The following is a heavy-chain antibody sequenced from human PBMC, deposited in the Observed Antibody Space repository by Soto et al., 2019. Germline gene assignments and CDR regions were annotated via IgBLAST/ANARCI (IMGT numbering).Heavy chain of an antibody. J-gene: IGHJ4*02. V-gene: IGHV4-30-2*01. CDR3: ARGYSGYGPIDY. CDR2: IYHSGST. Sequence: SETLSLTCAVSGGSISSGGYSWSWIRQPPGKGLEWIGYIYHSGSTYYNPSLKSRVTISVDRSKNQFSLKLSSVTAADTAVYYCARGYSGYGPIDYWGQGTLVTVS. D-gene: IGHD5-12*01. CDR1: GGSISSGGYS.